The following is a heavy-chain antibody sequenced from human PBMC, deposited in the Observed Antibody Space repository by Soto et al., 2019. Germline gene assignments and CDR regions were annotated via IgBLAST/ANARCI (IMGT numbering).Heavy chain of an antibody. Sequence: SVKVSCKASGFTFTSSAVQWVRQARGQRLEWIGWIVVGSGNTNYAQKFQERVTITRDMSTSTAYMELSSLRSEDTAVYYCAADEGGGWYEGYDYYGMDVWGQGTTVTVSS. J-gene: IGHJ6*02. CDR1: GFTFTSSA. CDR3: AADEGGGWYEGYDYYGMDV. CDR2: IVVGSGNT. D-gene: IGHD6-19*01. V-gene: IGHV1-58*01.